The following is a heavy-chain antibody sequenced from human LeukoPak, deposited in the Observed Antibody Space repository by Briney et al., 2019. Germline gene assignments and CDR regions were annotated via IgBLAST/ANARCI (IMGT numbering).Heavy chain of an antibody. Sequence: SETLSLTCTVSGGSISSYYWSWIRQPPGKGLEWIGYIYYSGSTNYNPSLKSRVTISVDTSKNQFSLKLGSVTAADTAVYYCARDRGGDLSHPTFDYWGQGTLVTVSS. CDR2: IYYSGST. CDR3: ARDRGGDLSHPTFDY. CDR1: GGSISSYY. D-gene: IGHD3-16*01. J-gene: IGHJ4*02. V-gene: IGHV4-59*12.